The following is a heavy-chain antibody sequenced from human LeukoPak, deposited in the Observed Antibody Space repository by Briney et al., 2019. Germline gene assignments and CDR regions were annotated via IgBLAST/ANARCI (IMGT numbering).Heavy chain of an antibody. CDR3: ARDERSRYYYMDV. V-gene: IGHV4-59*01. CDR1: GGSINSYY. CDR2: IYYSGST. Sequence: SETLSLTCTVSGGSINSYYWSWIRQPPGKGLEWIGYIYYSGSTKYNPSLKSRVTISVDTSKNQFSLKLSSVTAADTAVYYCARDERSRYYYMDVWGKGTTVTVSS. J-gene: IGHJ6*03.